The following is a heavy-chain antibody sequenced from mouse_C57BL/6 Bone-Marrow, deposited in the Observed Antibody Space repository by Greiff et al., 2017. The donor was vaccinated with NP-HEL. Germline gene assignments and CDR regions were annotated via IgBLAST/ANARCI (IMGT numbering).Heavy chain of an antibody. CDR1: GFTFSDYG. Sequence: EVKVVESGGGLVKPGGSLKLSCAASGFTFSDYGMHWVRQAPEKGLEWVAYISSGSSTIYYADTVKGRFTISRDNAKNTLFLQMTSLRSEDTAMYYCARQGTSTMVTYWYFDVWGTGTTVTVSS. CDR2: ISSGSSTI. V-gene: IGHV5-17*01. CDR3: ARQGTSTMVTYWYFDV. J-gene: IGHJ1*03. D-gene: IGHD2-2*01.